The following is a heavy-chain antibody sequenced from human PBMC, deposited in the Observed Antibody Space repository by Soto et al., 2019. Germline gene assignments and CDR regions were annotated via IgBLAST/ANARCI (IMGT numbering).Heavy chain of an antibody. CDR2: ISGDGTTT. D-gene: IGHD2-21*01. Sequence: PGGSLRLSCAASGMRFSGYAMSWVRQAPGKGLEWVASISGDGTTTYYAVSVEGRFTLSRDNAKSTLALTMSNLGAGDTAIYFCATVSIFHMTFVTWGLGTPVTVSS. J-gene: IGHJ5*02. CDR3: ATVSIFHMTFVT. V-gene: IGHV3-23*01. CDR1: GMRFSGYA.